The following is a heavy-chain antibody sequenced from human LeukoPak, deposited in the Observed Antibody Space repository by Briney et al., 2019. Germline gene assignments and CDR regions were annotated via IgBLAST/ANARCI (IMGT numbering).Heavy chain of an antibody. V-gene: IGHV3-48*04. Sequence: GGSLRLSCAASGFTFSSYAMTWVRQAPGKGLEWVSTIKGIGPTTYYADSLKGRFTISRDNAKNSLFLQMSSLRADDTAIYYCARAGELRYMDVWGKGTAVTASS. D-gene: IGHD3-16*01. CDR3: ARAGELRYMDV. CDR2: IKGIGPTT. CDR1: GFTFSSYA. J-gene: IGHJ6*03.